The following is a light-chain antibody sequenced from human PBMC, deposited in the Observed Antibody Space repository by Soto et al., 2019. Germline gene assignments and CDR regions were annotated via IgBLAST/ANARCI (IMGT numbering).Light chain of an antibody. Sequence: QLVLTQTPSVSGAPGQKITMSCTGSSSNIGAGYDVHWYQQLPGAAPRLLIYDDNNRPSGVPDRFSASNSGTSASLAITGLQGEDEAVYYCQSYDTTLSGVIFGAGTKLTVL. CDR3: QSYDTTLSGVI. V-gene: IGLV1-40*01. CDR2: DDN. CDR1: SSNIGAGYD. J-gene: IGLJ2*01.